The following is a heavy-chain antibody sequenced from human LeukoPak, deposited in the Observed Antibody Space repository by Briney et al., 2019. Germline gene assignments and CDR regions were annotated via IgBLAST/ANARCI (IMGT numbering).Heavy chain of an antibody. CDR3: ARMVGTFDY. CDR1: GGSFSGYY. Sequence: SETLSLTCAVYGGSFSGYYWSWIRQPPGKGLEWTGEINHSGSTNYNPSLKSRVTISVDTSKNQFSLKLSSVTAADTAVYYCARMVGTFDYWGQGTLVTVSS. J-gene: IGHJ4*02. CDR2: INHSGST. D-gene: IGHD3-10*02. V-gene: IGHV4-34*01.